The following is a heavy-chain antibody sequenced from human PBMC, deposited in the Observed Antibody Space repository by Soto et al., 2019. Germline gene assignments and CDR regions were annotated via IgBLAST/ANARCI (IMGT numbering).Heavy chain of an antibody. D-gene: IGHD3-16*02. CDR1: GFTFSSYE. CDR3: ARDDIGYPSYYHY. J-gene: IGHJ4*02. CDR2: ISSGGSTI. V-gene: IGHV3-48*03. Sequence: EVQLVESGGGLVQPGGSLRLSCAASGFTFSSYEMNWVRQAPGKGLEWVSYISSGGSTIYYADSVGGRFPISRDNAKNALYLQMNSLRAEDTAVYYCARDDIGYPSYYHYWSQGTLLTVSS.